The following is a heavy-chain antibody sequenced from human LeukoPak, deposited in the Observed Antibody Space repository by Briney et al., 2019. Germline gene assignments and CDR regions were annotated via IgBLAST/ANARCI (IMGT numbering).Heavy chain of an antibody. V-gene: IGHV3-9*01. D-gene: IGHD3-10*01. Sequence: PGGSLRLSCAASGFTFDDYAMHWVRQAPGKGLEWVSGISWNSGSIGYADSVKGRFTISRDNAKNSLYLQMNSLRAEDTALYYCAKDRWFGEWERYYGMDVWGQGTTVTVSS. CDR3: AKDRWFGEWERYYGMDV. CDR2: ISWNSGSI. J-gene: IGHJ6*02. CDR1: GFTFDDYA.